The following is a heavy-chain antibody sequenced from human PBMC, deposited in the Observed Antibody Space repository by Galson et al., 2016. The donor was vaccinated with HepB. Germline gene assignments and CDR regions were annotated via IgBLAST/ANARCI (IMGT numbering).Heavy chain of an antibody. D-gene: IGHD2/OR15-2a*01. Sequence: SLRLSCAASGLTFSGYGMHWVRQAPGKGLEWLAAASMDGRRKFYADSVKGRFTISRDNSNNMLFLQMSSLRTDDTAIYYCARRTEYCPPVGCSVDYWGQGTLVSVSS. CDR1: GLTFSGYG. CDR3: ARRTEYCPPVGCSVDY. V-gene: IGHV3-30*03. CDR2: ASMDGRRK. J-gene: IGHJ4*02.